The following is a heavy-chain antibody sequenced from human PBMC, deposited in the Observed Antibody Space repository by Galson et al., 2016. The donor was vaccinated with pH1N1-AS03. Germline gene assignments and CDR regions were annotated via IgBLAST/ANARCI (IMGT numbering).Heavy chain of an antibody. Sequence: SLRLSCAASGFTVSNSYLSWVRQAPGKGLEWVSIIYNDDTTYYADSLKGRFTISRDNSKNTLYLQMDSLRVEDTAVYYCERAGGYWGQGTLVTVSS. J-gene: IGHJ4*02. V-gene: IGHV3-53*05. CDR2: IYNDDTT. CDR1: GFTVSNSY. CDR3: ERAGGY.